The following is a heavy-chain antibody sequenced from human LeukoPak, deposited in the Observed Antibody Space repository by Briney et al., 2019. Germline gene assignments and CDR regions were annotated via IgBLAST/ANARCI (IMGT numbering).Heavy chain of an antibody. Sequence: PSETLSLTRTVSGYSISSGYYWGWIRQPPGKGLEWIGSIYHSGSTYYNPSLKSRVTISVDTSKNQFSLKLRSVTAADTAVYYCARLGGYSGYFDYWGQGTLVTVSS. CDR3: ARLGGYSGYFDY. D-gene: IGHD5-12*01. V-gene: IGHV4-38-2*02. CDR1: GYSISSGYY. CDR2: IYHSGST. J-gene: IGHJ4*02.